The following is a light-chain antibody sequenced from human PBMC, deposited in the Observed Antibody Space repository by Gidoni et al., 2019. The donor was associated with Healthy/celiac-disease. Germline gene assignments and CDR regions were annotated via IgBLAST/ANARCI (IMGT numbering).Light chain of an antibody. CDR1: QSVSSSY. Sequence: EIVLTQSPGTLSLSPGERATLSCRASQSVSSSYLAWYQQKPGQAPRLLIYGASSRATGIPDRFSGSGSGTDFTLTISRLEPEDFAVYYCQQYGSSPLTFGGXTNVEIK. CDR3: QQYGSSPLT. V-gene: IGKV3-20*01. CDR2: GAS. J-gene: IGKJ4*01.